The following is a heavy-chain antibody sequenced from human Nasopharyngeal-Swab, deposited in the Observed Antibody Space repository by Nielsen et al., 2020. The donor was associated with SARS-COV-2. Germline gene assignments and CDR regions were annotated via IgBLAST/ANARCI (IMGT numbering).Heavy chain of an antibody. D-gene: IGHD2-2*01. CDR2: IWYDGSNK. J-gene: IGHJ4*02. Sequence: GESLKISCAASGFTFSSYGMHWVRQAPGKGLEWVAVIWYDGSNKYYADSVKGRFTIPRDNAKNSLYLQMNSLRAEDTAVYYCARDYCSSTSCYDYWGQGTLVTVSS. CDR1: GFTFSSYG. CDR3: ARDYCSSTSCYDY. V-gene: IGHV3-33*01.